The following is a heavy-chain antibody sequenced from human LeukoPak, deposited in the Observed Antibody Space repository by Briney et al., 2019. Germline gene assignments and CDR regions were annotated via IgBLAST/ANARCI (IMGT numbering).Heavy chain of an antibody. Sequence: SETLSLTCTGSGVSVSGYYWSWIPWPPGRGLMGIGYIFYSGTTLYSPSLKSRVTMSVDTSESQFSLKLSSVTAADTAVYYCARHDVVPVIRRGFDFWGQGILVTVSS. V-gene: IGHV4-59*08. CDR3: ARHDVVPVIRRGFDF. J-gene: IGHJ4*02. CDR2: IFYSGTT. D-gene: IGHD2-21*02. CDR1: GVSVSGYY.